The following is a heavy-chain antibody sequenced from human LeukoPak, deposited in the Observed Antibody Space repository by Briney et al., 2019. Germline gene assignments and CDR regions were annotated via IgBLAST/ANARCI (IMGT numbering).Heavy chain of an antibody. CDR2: IYYTGST. Sequence: PSETLSLTCAVYGGSFSGYYWGWIRQPPGKGLEWIGSIYYTGSTYYKPSLKSRVTISVDTSKNQFSLKLSSVSAADTAVYYCARHSDSYGDRGPGYWGQGTLVTVSS. D-gene: IGHD5-18*01. V-gene: IGHV4-39*01. CDR1: GGSFSGYY. CDR3: ARHSDSYGDRGPGY. J-gene: IGHJ4*02.